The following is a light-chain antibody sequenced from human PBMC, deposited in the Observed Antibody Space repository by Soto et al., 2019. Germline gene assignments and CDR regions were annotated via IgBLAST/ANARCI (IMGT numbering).Light chain of an antibody. Sequence: QSVLTQPPSVSAAPGQKVTISCSGSSSNIENNYVSWYQQLPGTAPKLLIYEDNKRPSGIPDRFSGSKSGTSATLGITGLQAGDEADYYCGTCDSSRSAGVFGTGTKLTVL. V-gene: IGLV1-51*02. CDR2: EDN. CDR3: GTCDSSRSAGV. CDR1: SSNIENNY. J-gene: IGLJ1*01.